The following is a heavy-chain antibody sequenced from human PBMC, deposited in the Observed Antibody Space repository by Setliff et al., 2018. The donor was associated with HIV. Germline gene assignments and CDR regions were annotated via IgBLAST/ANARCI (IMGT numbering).Heavy chain of an antibody. J-gene: IGHJ4*02. CDR3: AKGRYSSSWYYFDY. CDR2: IKQDGSEN. Sequence: GGSLRLSCAASGFTFSSRWMTWVRQAPGKGLEWVANIKQDGSENYFVDSVKGRFTISRDNTRSSLFLHMDSLTAEDTAVYYCAKGRYSSSWYYFDYWGQGTLVTVSS. V-gene: IGHV3-7*01. CDR1: GFTFSSRW. D-gene: IGHD6-13*01.